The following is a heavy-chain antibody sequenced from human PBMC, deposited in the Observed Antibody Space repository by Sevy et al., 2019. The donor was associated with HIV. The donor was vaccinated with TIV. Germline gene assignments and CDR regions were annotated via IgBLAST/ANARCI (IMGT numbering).Heavy chain of an antibody. CDR3: ASGGSGDVWNYGYYYYGMDV. CDR2: MSPNSGST. Sequence: ASVKVSCKASGDTFSTYDINWVRQAPGQGLEWMGWMSPNSGSTGFARKFQGRLTMTRDTSINTAYMELSSLRSEDTAVYYCASGGSGDVWNYGYYYYGMDVWGQGTTVTVSS. D-gene: IGHD3-3*01. CDR1: GDTFSTYD. V-gene: IGHV1-8*02. J-gene: IGHJ6*02.